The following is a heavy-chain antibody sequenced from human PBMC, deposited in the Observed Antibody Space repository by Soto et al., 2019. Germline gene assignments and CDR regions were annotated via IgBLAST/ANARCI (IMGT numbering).Heavy chain of an antibody. CDR2: ISGSGGST. CDR3: AKGTDYGDYVEDYYYMDV. CDR1: GFTFSSYA. J-gene: IGHJ6*03. D-gene: IGHD4-17*01. Sequence: GGSLRLSCAASGFTFSSYAMSWVRQAPGKGLEWVSAISGSGGSTYYADSVKGRFTISRDNSKNTLYLQMNSLRAEDTAVYYCAKGTDYGDYVEDYYYMDVWGKGTTVTVSS. V-gene: IGHV3-23*01.